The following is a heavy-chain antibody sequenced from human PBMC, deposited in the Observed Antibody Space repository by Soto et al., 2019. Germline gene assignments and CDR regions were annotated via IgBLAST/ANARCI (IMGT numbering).Heavy chain of an antibody. Sequence: TGGSLRLSCAASGFTFSNYAMSWVRQAPGKGLQWVSAISTSGGSTYYADSVKGRFTISRDNSKNTLYLQMNSLRADDTAVYYCANLLGITATGTDSLFDYWGQGTLVTVSS. J-gene: IGHJ4*02. CDR2: ISTSGGST. CDR3: ANLLGITATGTDSLFDY. D-gene: IGHD6-13*01. V-gene: IGHV3-23*01. CDR1: GFTFSNYA.